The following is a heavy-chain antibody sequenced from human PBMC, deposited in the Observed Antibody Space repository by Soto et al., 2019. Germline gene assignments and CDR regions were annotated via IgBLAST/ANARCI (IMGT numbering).Heavy chain of an antibody. CDR3: ARNLGPAAIYYYGMDV. J-gene: IGHJ6*02. V-gene: IGHV3-48*04. CDR1: GFTFSSYS. D-gene: IGHD2-2*01. CDR2: ISSSSSTI. Sequence: GGSLRLSCAASGFTFSSYSMNWVRQAPGKGLEWVSYISSSSSTIYYADSVKGRFTISRDNAKNSLYLQMNSLRAEDTAVYYCARNLGPAAIYYYGMDVWGQGTTVTVSS.